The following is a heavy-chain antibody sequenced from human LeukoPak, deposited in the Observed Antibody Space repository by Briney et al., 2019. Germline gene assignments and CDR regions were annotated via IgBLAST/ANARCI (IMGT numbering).Heavy chain of an antibody. V-gene: IGHV1-2*02. Sequence: ASVKVSCKASGGTFSSYTINWVRQAPGQGLEWMGWINPNSGGTNYAQKFQGRVTMTRDTSISTAYMELSRLRSDDTAVYYCARGSRRITIFGVVIPMGYWGQGTLVTVSS. D-gene: IGHD3-3*01. J-gene: IGHJ4*02. CDR2: INPNSGGT. CDR1: GGTFSSYT. CDR3: ARGSRRITIFGVVIPMGY.